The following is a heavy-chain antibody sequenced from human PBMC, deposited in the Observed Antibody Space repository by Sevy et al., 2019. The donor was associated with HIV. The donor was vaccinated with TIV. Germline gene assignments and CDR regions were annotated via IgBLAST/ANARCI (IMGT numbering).Heavy chain of an antibody. CDR2: ISQSGGTK. Sequence: GGSLRLSCAASGFIFSSYEMSWVRQAPGKGLEWVSHISQSGGTKYYSDSVKGRFTISRDNAKNSLYLQMNSLRAEDTATYYCAGDLPPSATTVAHFDYWGQGTLVTVSS. J-gene: IGHJ4*02. D-gene: IGHD4-17*01. V-gene: IGHV3-48*03. CDR3: AGDLPPSATTVAHFDY. CDR1: GFIFSSYE.